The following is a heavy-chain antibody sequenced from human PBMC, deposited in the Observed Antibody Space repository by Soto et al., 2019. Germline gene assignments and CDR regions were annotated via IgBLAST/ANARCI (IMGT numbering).Heavy chain of an antibody. J-gene: IGHJ5*02. D-gene: IGHD6-19*01. V-gene: IGHV6-1*01. CDR2: AYYRSKWYI. CDR1: GDSVSTNSNA. CDR3: AGGLVRGATNNWFDP. Sequence: QTLSLTCAISGDSVSTNSNAWNWIRQSPSRGLEWLGRAYYRSKWYIEYAVSVRSRMTINPDTSRNQFSLQLNSVTPEDTAVYYCAGGLVRGATNNWFDPWGQGILVTVSS.